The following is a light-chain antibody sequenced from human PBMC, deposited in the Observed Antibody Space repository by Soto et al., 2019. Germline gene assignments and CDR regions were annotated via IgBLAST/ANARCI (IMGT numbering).Light chain of an antibody. CDR2: AAS. CDR3: QQRYSTPYT. CDR1: QSISSY. V-gene: IGKV1-39*01. J-gene: IGKJ2*01. Sequence: DIQMTQSPSSLSASVGDRVTIACRASQSISSYLNWFQQKPGRAPKLLIYAASALRSGVPSRFRGSGSGTEFTRTISSLQPEDFATYYCQQRYSTPYTFGQGTKLDIK.